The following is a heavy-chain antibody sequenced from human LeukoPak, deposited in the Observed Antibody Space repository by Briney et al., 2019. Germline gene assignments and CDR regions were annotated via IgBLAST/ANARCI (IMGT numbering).Heavy chain of an antibody. CDR3: ARTKLYCSGGSCYPSLDY. Sequence: SETLSLTCTVSGGSISNYYWSWIRQPPGKGLEWIGYISYSGSTISNPSLKSRVTISVDTSKNQFSLKLTSVTAADTALYYCARTKLYCSGGSCYPSLDYWGQGTLVTVSS. CDR1: GGSISNYY. J-gene: IGHJ4*02. D-gene: IGHD2-15*01. V-gene: IGHV4-59*01. CDR2: ISYSGST.